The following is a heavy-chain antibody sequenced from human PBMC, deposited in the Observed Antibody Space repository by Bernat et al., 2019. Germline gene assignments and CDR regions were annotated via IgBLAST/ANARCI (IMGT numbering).Heavy chain of an antibody. CDR1: GFIFSNYY. CDR2: IGTSGSIK. D-gene: IGHD2-2*01. Sequence: QVQLVESGGGLVKPGGSLRLSCTASGFIFSNYYMAWIRQAPGKGLEWVSYIGTSGSIKYYIDSVKGRFNISRDNTENSLFLQMNSLRADDTAVYYCARAQWEYQLRPWDHWGQGTLVTVSS. CDR3: ARAQWEYQLRPWDH. J-gene: IGHJ4*02. V-gene: IGHV3-11*01.